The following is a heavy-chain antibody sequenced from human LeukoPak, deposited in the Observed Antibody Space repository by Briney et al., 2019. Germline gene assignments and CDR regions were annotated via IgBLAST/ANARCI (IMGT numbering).Heavy chain of an antibody. J-gene: IGHJ6*02. CDR3: ARGGILYGMDV. CDR1: GFTFSSYG. CDR2: IWYDGSNK. D-gene: IGHD6-13*01. V-gene: IGHV3-33*01. Sequence: GGSLRLSCAASGFTFSSYGLHWVRQAPGKGLEWVAVIWYDGSNKYYADSVKGRFTISRDNSKNTLYLQMNSLRAEDTAAYYCARGGILYGMDVWGQGTTVTVSS.